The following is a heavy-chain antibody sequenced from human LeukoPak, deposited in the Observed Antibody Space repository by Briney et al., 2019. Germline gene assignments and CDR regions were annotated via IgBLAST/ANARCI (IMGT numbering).Heavy chain of an antibody. J-gene: IGHJ3*02. D-gene: IGHD1-1*01. Sequence: PSETLSLTCTVSGYSISSGYYWGWIRQPPGKGLEWIGSIYHSGSTYYNPSLKSRVTISVDTSKNQFSLKLSSVTAADTAVYYCARWLERDAFDIWGQGTMVTVSS. CDR1: GYSISSGYY. V-gene: IGHV4-38-2*02. CDR3: ARWLERDAFDI. CDR2: IYHSGST.